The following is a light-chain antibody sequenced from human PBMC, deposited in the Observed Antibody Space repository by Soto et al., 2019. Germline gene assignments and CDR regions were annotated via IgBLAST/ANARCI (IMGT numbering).Light chain of an antibody. CDR2: DDS. V-gene: IGLV3-21*02. Sequence: SYELTQPPSVSVAPGQTARITCGGNNIGSKSVHWYQQKPGQAPVLVVYDDSDRPSGIRERLSGSNSGNTATLTISRVEAVDEADYDSQVWDSSSDHLYVFGTGTKLTVL. CDR3: QVWDSSSDHLYV. J-gene: IGLJ1*01. CDR1: NIGSKS.